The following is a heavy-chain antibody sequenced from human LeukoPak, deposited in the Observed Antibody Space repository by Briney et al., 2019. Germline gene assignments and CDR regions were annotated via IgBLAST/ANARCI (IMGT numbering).Heavy chain of an antibody. CDR3: AKRGAEVGATVAPGDY. CDR2: ISGSGGST. CDR1: GFTFSSYA. D-gene: IGHD1-26*01. J-gene: IGHJ4*02. Sequence: GGSLRLSCAASGFTFSSYAMSWVRQAPGKGLEWVSAISGSGGSTYYADSVKGRFTFSRDNSRNTLYLKMNSLRPEDTAVYYCAKRGAEVGATVAPGDYWGQGTLVTVSS. V-gene: IGHV3-23*01.